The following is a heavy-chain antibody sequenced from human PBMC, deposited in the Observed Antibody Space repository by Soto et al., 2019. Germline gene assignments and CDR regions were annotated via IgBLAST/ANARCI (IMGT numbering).Heavy chain of an antibody. Sequence: GGSLRLSCAASGFTFSSYGMHWVRQAPGKGLEWVAVISYDGSNKYYADSVKGRFTISRDNSKNTLYLQMNSLRAEDTAVYYCAKTEWELHAFDIWGQGTMVTVSS. CDR2: ISYDGSNK. CDR3: AKTEWELHAFDI. J-gene: IGHJ3*02. V-gene: IGHV3-30*18. CDR1: GFTFSSYG. D-gene: IGHD1-26*01.